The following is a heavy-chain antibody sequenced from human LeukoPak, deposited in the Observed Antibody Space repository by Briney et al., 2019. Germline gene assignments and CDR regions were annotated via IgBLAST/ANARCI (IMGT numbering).Heavy chain of an antibody. J-gene: IGHJ3*02. Sequence: GASVKVSCKASGGTFSSYAISWVRQAPGQGLEWMGWINTNTGNPTYAQGFTGRFVFSLDTSVSTAYLQISSLKAEDTAVYYCAREDGSGPIGGAFDIWGQGTMVTVSS. CDR2: INTNTGNP. D-gene: IGHD3-10*01. CDR1: GGTFSSYA. V-gene: IGHV7-4-1*02. CDR3: AREDGSGPIGGAFDI.